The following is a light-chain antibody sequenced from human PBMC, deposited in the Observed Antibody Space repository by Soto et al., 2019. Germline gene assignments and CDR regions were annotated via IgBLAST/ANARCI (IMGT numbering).Light chain of an antibody. Sequence: ALRMTQSPSSFSASTGDRVTITCRASQGISSYLAWYQQKPGKAPKLLIYAAATLQRGAPSRFSASGSGTDFTLTISRLHSEDFATYYCQQYLSYPYTFGQGTKLEI. J-gene: IGKJ2*01. V-gene: IGKV1-8*01. CDR3: QQYLSYPYT. CDR2: AAA. CDR1: QGISSY.